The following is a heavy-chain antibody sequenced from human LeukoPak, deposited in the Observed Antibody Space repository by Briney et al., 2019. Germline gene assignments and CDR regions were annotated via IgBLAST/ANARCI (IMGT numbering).Heavy chain of an antibody. Sequence: GGSLRFSCAASGFTFSSYSMNWVRQAPGKGLEWVSSISSGSSYLYYADSVKGRFTISRDNAKNSLYLQMNSLRAEDTAVYYCARDGDRVGATTAEYFPHAGQGTLVTVST. V-gene: IGHV3-21*01. CDR2: ISSGSSYL. D-gene: IGHD1-26*01. J-gene: IGHJ1*01. CDR3: ARDGDRVGATTAEYFPH. CDR1: GFTFSSYS.